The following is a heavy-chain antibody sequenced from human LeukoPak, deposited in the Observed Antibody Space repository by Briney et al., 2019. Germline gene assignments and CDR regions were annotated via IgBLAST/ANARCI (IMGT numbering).Heavy chain of an antibody. D-gene: IGHD1-26*01. V-gene: IGHV4-59*01. J-gene: IGHJ6*02. CDR1: GGSISSYY. Sequence: PSETLSLTCTVPGGSISSYYWGWIRQPPGKGLEWIGYIYYSGSTNYNPSLKSRVTISVDTSKNQFSLKLSSVTAADTAVYYCAREKATSGSPPYYYYGMDVWGQGTTVTVSS. CDR2: IYYSGST. CDR3: AREKATSGSPPYYYYGMDV.